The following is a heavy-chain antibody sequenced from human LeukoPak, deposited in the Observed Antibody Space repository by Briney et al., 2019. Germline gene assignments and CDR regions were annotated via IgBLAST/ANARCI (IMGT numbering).Heavy chain of an antibody. D-gene: IGHD3-10*01. V-gene: IGHV3-7*01. CDR2: IKQDGTEK. Sequence: GGSLRLSCAASGFTFNRYWMTWVRQAPGKGLEWVANIKQDGTEKYYVDSVKGRFTISRDNVKNSLYLQMNSLRAEDTAVYYCARVSYGSGSYYPDYWGQGTLVTVSS. J-gene: IGHJ4*02. CDR1: GFTFNRYW. CDR3: ARVSYGSGSYYPDY.